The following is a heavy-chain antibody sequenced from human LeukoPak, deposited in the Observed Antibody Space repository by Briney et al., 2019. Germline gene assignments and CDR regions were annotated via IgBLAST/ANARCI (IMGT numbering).Heavy chain of an antibody. J-gene: IGHJ4*02. V-gene: IGHV4-59*08. CDR1: GASISNYY. CDR2: IYHSGSTNSGST. D-gene: IGHD1-26*01. Sequence: SETLSLTCTVSGASISNYYWTWIRQPPGKGLEWIGSIYHSGSTNSGSTNYNPSLKSRVTISVDTSKNQFSLKLSSVTAADTAVYYCARVGYSGSYYFDYWGQGTLVTVSS. CDR3: ARVGYSGSYYFDY.